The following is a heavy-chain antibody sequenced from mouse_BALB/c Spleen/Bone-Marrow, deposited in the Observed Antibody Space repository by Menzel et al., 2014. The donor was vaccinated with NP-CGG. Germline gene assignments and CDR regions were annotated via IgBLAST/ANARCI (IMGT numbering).Heavy chain of an antibody. CDR1: GYTFTYYT. J-gene: IGHJ3*01. V-gene: IGHV1-4*01. Sequence: VQLQQSGAELARPRASVKMSCKASGYTFTYYTMYWVKQRPGQGLEWIGYINPNSDYTNYNQKFRDKATLTADKSSSTAYMQLSSLTSEDSAVYYCAREVYGSWFAYWGQGTLVTVSA. CDR3: AREVYGSWFAY. CDR2: INPNSDYT. D-gene: IGHD2-2*01.